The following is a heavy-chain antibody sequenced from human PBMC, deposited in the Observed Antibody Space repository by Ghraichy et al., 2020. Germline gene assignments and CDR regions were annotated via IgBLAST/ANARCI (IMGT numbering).Heavy chain of an antibody. CDR3: ARASCSNGVCYGFFDC. Sequence: GSLRLSCAASGFTFSSYAMNWVRQAPGKGLEWVSYINSGSSTIHYADSVKGRFTVSRDNAKNSVYLQMNSLRDEDTAVYYCARASCSNGVCYGFFDCWGQGALVTVSS. V-gene: IGHV3-48*02. J-gene: IGHJ4*02. D-gene: IGHD2-8*01. CDR2: INSGSSTI. CDR1: GFTFSSYA.